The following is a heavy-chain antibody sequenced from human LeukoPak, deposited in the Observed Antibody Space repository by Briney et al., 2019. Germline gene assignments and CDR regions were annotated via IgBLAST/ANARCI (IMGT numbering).Heavy chain of an antibody. Sequence: GGSLRLSCAASGFTFSSYAMSWVRRAPGKGLEWVSTISGSGGSTYYADSVKGRFTISRDNSKNTLYLQMNSLRAEDTAIYYCAKVGFAYYYDSSGYYYFDYWGQGTLVTFSS. CDR3: AKVGFAYYYDSSGYYYFDY. D-gene: IGHD3-22*01. J-gene: IGHJ4*02. CDR1: GFTFSSYA. CDR2: ISGSGGST. V-gene: IGHV3-23*01.